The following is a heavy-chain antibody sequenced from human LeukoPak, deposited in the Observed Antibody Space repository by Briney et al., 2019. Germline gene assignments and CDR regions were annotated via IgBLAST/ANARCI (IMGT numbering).Heavy chain of an antibody. Sequence: HPGGSLRLSCAASGFTLSSNYMSWVRQAPGKGLEWVSVIYSGGSTYYADSVKGRFTISRDNSNNTLYLQMNSLRAEDTAVYYCARTTEGGYIGYFYYYYMDVWGKGTTVTISS. CDR3: ARTTEGGYIGYFYYYYMDV. J-gene: IGHJ6*03. D-gene: IGHD5-18*01. V-gene: IGHV3-53*01. CDR1: GFTLSSNY. CDR2: IYSGGST.